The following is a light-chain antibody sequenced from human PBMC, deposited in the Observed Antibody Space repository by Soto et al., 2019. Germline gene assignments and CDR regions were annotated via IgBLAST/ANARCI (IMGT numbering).Light chain of an antibody. J-gene: IGKJ5*01. CDR1: QSVSSN. Sequence: EIVMTQSPATLSVSPGERATLSCRASQSVSSNLAWYQQKPGQAPRLLIYGASTRATGIPARFSGSGSATAFTLTISSLQSEDFAVYYCQQYNNWPGTFGQGTRLEIK. CDR3: QQYNNWPGT. V-gene: IGKV3-15*01. CDR2: GAS.